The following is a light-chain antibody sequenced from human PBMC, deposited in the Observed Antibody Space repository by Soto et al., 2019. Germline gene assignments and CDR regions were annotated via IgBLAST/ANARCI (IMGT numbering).Light chain of an antibody. CDR2: DVN. CDR3: SSYTSSDSWV. Sequence: QSALTXPASVSGSPGQSLTISCPGTSIDVGGYNSVSWYQQHPGKAPKLMIFDVNSRTPGVSGRFSGSKSANTASLTISGLQAEDEADYYCSSYTSSDSWVFGGGTKVTGL. V-gene: IGLV2-14*01. J-gene: IGLJ3*02. CDR1: SIDVGGYNS.